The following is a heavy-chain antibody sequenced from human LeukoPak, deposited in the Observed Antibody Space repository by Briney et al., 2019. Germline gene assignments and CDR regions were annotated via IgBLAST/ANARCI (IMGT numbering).Heavy chain of an antibody. CDR2: IYTSGTT. CDR1: GGSIRSGSYY. D-gene: IGHD2-2*01. Sequence: SETLSLTCTVSGGSIRSGSYYWSWIRQPAGKGLEWIGRIYTSGTTNYNPSLKSRVTISVDTSKNQFSLKLRSVTAADTAVYYCARATGSSVPYYYYMDVWGKGTTVTVS. V-gene: IGHV4-61*02. CDR3: ARATGSSVPYYYYMDV. J-gene: IGHJ6*03.